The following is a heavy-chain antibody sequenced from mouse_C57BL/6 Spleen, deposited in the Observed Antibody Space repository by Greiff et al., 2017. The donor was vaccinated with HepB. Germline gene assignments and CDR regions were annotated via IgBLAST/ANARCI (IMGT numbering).Heavy chain of an antibody. CDR1: GFTFSDYY. J-gene: IGHJ4*01. V-gene: IGHV5-16*01. Sequence: EVKLMESEGGLVQPGSSMKLSCTASGFTFSDYYMAWVRQVPEKGLEWVANINYDGSSTYYLDSLKSRFIISRDNAKNILYLQMSSLKSEDTATYYCAREGGVYYYGSRYAMDYWGQGTSVTVSS. CDR2: INYDGSST. CDR3: AREGGVYYYGSRYAMDY. D-gene: IGHD1-1*01.